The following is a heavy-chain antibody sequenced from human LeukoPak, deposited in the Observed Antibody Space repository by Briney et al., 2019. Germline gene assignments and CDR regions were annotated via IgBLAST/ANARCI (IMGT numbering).Heavy chain of an antibody. CDR2: IRSKANSYAT. J-gene: IGHJ5*02. Sequence: PGGSLRLSCAASGFTFCGSAMHWVRQASGKGLEWVGRIRSKANSYATAYAASVKGRFTISRDDSKNTAYLQMNSLKTEDTAVYYCTRHVIAGYYDSSGYYPWGQGTLVTVSS. V-gene: IGHV3-73*01. CDR3: TRHVIAGYYDSSGYYP. CDR1: GFTFCGSA. D-gene: IGHD3-22*01.